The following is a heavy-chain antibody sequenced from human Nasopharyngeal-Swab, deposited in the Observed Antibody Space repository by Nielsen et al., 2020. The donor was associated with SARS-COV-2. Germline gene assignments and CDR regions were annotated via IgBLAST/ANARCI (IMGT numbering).Heavy chain of an antibody. CDR1: GFTVSNYA. Sequence: GESLKISCAASGFTVSNYAMSWVPQAPGKGLEGVSHITGTGGSTYYADSVKGRFTISRDNSKDTLYLQMNSLRAEDTAVYYCAKPLGGYCVRTTCYGAFDMWGQGTMVTVSS. D-gene: IGHD2-2*01. J-gene: IGHJ3*02. CDR3: AKPLGGYCVRTTCYGAFDM. CDR2: ITGTGGST. V-gene: IGHV3-23*01.